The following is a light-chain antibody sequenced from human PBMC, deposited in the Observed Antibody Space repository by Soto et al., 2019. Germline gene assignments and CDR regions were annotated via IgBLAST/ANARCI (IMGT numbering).Light chain of an antibody. CDR2: GAS. V-gene: IGKV3-20*01. J-gene: IGKJ4*01. Sequence: EIVLTQSPGTLSLSPGERATLSCRASQSVSSSYLAWYQQKPGQAPRLLIYGASSRATGIPDRFSGSGSGTDFTLTISRLEPEDFAVYYCQPYALFGGGTKVEIK. CDR1: QSVSSSY. CDR3: QPYAL.